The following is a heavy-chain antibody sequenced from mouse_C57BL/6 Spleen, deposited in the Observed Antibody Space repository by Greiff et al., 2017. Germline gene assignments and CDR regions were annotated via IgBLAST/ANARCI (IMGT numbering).Heavy chain of an antibody. D-gene: IGHD2-4*01. Sequence: EVKLQESGPELVKPGASVKIPCKASGYTFTDYNMDWVKQSHGKSLEWIGDINPNNGGTIYNQKFKGKATLTVDKSSSTAYMELRSLTSEDTAVYYCATRIYYDYDAWFAYWGQGTLVTVSA. CDR1: GYTFTDYN. CDR3: ATRIYYDYDAWFAY. CDR2: INPNNGGT. J-gene: IGHJ3*01. V-gene: IGHV1-18*01.